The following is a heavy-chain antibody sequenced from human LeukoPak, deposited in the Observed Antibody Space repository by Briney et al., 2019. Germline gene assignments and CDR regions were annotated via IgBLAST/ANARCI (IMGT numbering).Heavy chain of an antibody. Sequence: GGSLRLSCAASGFTFSSYAMSWVRQAPGKGLEWVSAISGRGGSTYYADSVKGRFTISRDNSKNTLYLQMNSLRAEDTAVYYCANRHVNYGDYWRRYYGMDVWGQGTTVTVSS. D-gene: IGHD4-17*01. J-gene: IGHJ6*02. V-gene: IGHV3-23*01. CDR3: ANRHVNYGDYWRRYYGMDV. CDR2: ISGRGGST. CDR1: GFTFSSYA.